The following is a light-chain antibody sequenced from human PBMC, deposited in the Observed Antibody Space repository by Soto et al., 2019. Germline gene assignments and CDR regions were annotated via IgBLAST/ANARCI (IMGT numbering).Light chain of an antibody. V-gene: IGKV3-20*01. J-gene: IGKJ1*01. CDR3: QQYGDSPPT. CDR1: QSVSSNS. Sequence: EIVLTQSPGTLSLSPGESATLSCRASQSVSSNSLAWYRRNPGQPPSLLIYGTSTRATDIPRRFSGSGSGTDFPLTITRLEPEDVAVYFCQQYGDSPPTFGQGTKVEVQ. CDR2: GTS.